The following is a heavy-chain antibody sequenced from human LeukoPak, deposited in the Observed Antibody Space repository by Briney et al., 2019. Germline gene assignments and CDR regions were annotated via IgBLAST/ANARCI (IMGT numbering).Heavy chain of an antibody. Sequence: ASVKVSCKASGGTFSSYAISWVRQAPGPGLEWMGRIIPILGIANYAQKFQGRVTITADKSTSTAYMELSSLRSEDTAVYYCAREWNDSSGYYYDYWGQGTLVTVSS. CDR1: GGTFSSYA. CDR2: IIPILGIA. V-gene: IGHV1-69*04. J-gene: IGHJ4*02. CDR3: AREWNDSSGYYYDY. D-gene: IGHD3-22*01.